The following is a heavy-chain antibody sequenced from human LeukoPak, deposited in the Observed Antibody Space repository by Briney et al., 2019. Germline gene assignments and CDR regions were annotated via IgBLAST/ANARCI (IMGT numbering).Heavy chain of an antibody. CDR1: GFAFSVYW. V-gene: IGHV3-7*01. CDR2: INGDGTDE. CDR3: ARRWKGYCSSTSCWYFDY. D-gene: IGHD2-2*01. J-gene: IGHJ4*02. Sequence: GGSLRLSCAASGFAFSVYWMSWVRQAPGKGLEWVATINGDGTDEYYVDSVKGRFTISRDNAKNSLYLQMNSLRAEDTAVYYCARRWKGYCSSTSCWYFDYWGQGTLVTVSS.